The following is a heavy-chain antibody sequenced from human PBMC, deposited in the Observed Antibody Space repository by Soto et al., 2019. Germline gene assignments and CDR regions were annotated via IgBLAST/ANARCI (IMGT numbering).Heavy chain of an antibody. D-gene: IGHD2-2*01. V-gene: IGHV3-74*01. CDR1: GFTFSSYW. CDR3: ARYRRVPAASTYYYYYYMHV. Sequence: EVQLVESGGGLVQPGGSLRLSCAASGFTFSSYWMHWVRQAPGKGLVLVSRINSDGSSTSDADSVQGRFTIPRDNAKNTLYLQMNRLRSEDTAVYYCARYRRVPAASTYYYYYYMHVWGKGTTVTFSS. CDR2: INSDGSST. J-gene: IGHJ6*03.